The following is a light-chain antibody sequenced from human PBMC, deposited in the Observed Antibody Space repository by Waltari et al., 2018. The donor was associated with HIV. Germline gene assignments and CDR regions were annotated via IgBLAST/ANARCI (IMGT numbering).Light chain of an antibody. CDR1: QRIGTS. CDR2: AAS. J-gene: IGKJ2*01. V-gene: IGKV1-12*01. CDR3: QQAHSFPYT. Sequence: DPVSITCRASQRIGTSLAWYQQKPGKAPTLLIYAASNLQGGVPSRFSGTGSETDFTLTISSLQAEDFATYHCQQAHSFPYTFGQGTKVDIK.